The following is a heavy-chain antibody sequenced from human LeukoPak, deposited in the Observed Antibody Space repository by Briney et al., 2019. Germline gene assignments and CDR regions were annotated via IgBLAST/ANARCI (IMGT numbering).Heavy chain of an antibody. V-gene: IGHV4-61*02. CDR2: IYTSGST. D-gene: IGHD6-13*01. J-gene: IGHJ6*03. CDR3: ARNIAAAGRGDYMDV. Sequence: PSETLSLTCTVSGGSISSGSYYWSWIRQPPGKGLEWIGGIYTSGSTNYNPSLKSRVTISVDTSKNQFSLKLNSVTAADTAVYYCARNIAAAGRGDYMDVWGKGTTVTISS. CDR1: GGSISSGSYY.